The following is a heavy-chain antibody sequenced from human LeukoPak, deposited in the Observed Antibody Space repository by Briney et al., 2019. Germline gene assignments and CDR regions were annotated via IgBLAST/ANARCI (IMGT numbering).Heavy chain of an antibody. Sequence: TSETLSLTCAVYGGSFSGYYWSWIRQPPGKGLEWIGEINHSGNTNYNPSLKSRVTISVDTSKNQFSLKLSSVTAADTAVYYCARGPDSSGHYRTGWYFDYWGQGTLVTVSS. CDR2: INHSGNT. CDR1: GGSFSGYY. D-gene: IGHD3-22*01. V-gene: IGHV4-34*01. J-gene: IGHJ4*02. CDR3: ARGPDSSGHYRTGWYFDY.